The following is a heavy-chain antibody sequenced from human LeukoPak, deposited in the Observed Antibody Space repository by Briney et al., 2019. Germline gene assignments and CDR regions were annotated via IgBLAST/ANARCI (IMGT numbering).Heavy chain of an antibody. V-gene: IGHV3-9*01. J-gene: IGHJ1*01. CDR2: ISWNSGRT. Sequence: PGRSLRLSCAASGFTFDDYAMHWVRQAPGKGLEWVSGISWNSGRTAYADSVKGRFTISRDNAKNSLYLQMNSLRAEDTALYYCAKDTSPNYHDSSGHTFQHWGQGTLVTVSS. D-gene: IGHD3-22*01. CDR1: GFTFDDYA. CDR3: AKDTSPNYHDSSGHTFQH.